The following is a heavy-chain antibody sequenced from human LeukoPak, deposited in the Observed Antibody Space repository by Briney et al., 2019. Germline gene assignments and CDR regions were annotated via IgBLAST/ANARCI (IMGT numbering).Heavy chain of an antibody. CDR3: ASQRSSSFDY. CDR1: GFTFSTFG. Sequence: GGSLRLSCAASGFAASGFTFSTFGMHWVRQAPGKGLEWVAFIRYDGSNKYYADSVKGRFSISRDNAKNSLYLQMNSLRAEDTAVYYCASQRSSSFDYWGQGTLVTVSS. V-gene: IGHV3-30*02. CDR2: IRYDGSNK. D-gene: IGHD2/OR15-2a*01. J-gene: IGHJ4*02.